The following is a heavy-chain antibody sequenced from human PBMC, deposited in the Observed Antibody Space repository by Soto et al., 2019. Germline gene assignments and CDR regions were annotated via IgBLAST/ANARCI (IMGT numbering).Heavy chain of an antibody. CDR3: ARRIAAAGGYYYYAFDV. CDR2: IDPGDSKT. D-gene: IGHD6-13*01. V-gene: IGHV5-10-1*01. Sequence: SGESLKISCKGSGYNFDTYWINWVRQMPGKGLEWMGRIDPGDSKTKYSPSLEGHITISVDTSINTTYLQWSSLKASDTAIYYCARRIAAAGGYYYYAFDVWGQGTAVTVSS. J-gene: IGHJ6*02. CDR1: GYNFDTYW.